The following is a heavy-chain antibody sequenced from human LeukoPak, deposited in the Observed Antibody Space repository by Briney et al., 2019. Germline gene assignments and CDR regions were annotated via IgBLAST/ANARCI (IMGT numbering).Heavy chain of an antibody. J-gene: IGHJ4*02. CDR2: ISASGGST. CDR3: AKDLAVATIWHYFDY. V-gene: IGHV3-23*01. D-gene: IGHD5-12*01. CDR1: GFTCSSYA. Sequence: GGSLRLSCAASGFTCSSYAMSWVRQAPGKGLEWVSSISASGGSTYYADSVKGRFTISRDNSKNTLYLQMNSLRAEDTAVYYCAKDLAVATIWHYFDYWGQGTLVTVSS.